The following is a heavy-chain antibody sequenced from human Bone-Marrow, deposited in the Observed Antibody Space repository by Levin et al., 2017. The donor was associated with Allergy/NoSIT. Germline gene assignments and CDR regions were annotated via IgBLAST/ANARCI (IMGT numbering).Heavy chain of an antibody. CDR3: ARALSSSQRSFDY. Sequence: GESLKISCAASGFTFSNYAMAWVRQAPGKGLEWVSTISDSGVSTYYADSVKGRFTISRDNFKNTLYLQVNSLRAEDTAVYYCARALSSSQRSFDYWGQGTLVTVSS. D-gene: IGHD6-13*01. J-gene: IGHJ4*02. V-gene: IGHV3-23*01. CDR2: ISDSGVST. CDR1: GFTFSNYA.